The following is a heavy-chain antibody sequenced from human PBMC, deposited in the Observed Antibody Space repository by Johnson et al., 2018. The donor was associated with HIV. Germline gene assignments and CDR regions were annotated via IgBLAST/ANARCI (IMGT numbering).Heavy chain of an antibody. Sequence: QEKLVESGGGVVQPGRSLRLSCAASGFTFSSYAMHWVRQAPGKGLEWVAVISYDGSNKYYADSVKGRFTISRDNSKNTLYLQMNSLRAEDTAVYYCARDNFGGLNAFDIWGQGTMVTVSS. V-gene: IGHV3-30-3*01. CDR1: GFTFSSYA. J-gene: IGHJ3*02. CDR2: ISYDGSNK. D-gene: IGHD3-10*01. CDR3: ARDNFGGLNAFDI.